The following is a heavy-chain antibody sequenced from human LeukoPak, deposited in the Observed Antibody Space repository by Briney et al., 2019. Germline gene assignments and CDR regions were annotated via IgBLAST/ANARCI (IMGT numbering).Heavy chain of an antibody. J-gene: IGHJ4*02. V-gene: IGHV4-59*01. D-gene: IGHD6-19*01. CDR2: IYYSGST. CDR1: GGSISSYY. CDR3: ARVGSGSGYFDY. Sequence: PSETLSLTCTVSGGSISSYYWSWIRQPPGKGLEWIGYIYYSGSTNYNPSLKSRVTISVDTSKNQFSLKLSSVTAADTAVFYCARVGSGSGYFDYWGQGTLVTVSS.